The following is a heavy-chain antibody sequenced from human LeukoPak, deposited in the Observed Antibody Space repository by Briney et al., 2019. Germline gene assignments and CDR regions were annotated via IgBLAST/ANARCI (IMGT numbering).Heavy chain of an antibody. J-gene: IGHJ4*02. V-gene: IGHV4-61*01. D-gene: IGHD4-17*01. CDR2: IYYSGST. CDR3: ARGPYGKLDY. CDR1: GGSVSSGSYY. Sequence: SETLSLTCTVSGGSVSSGSYYWSWIRQPPGKGLEWIGYIYYSGSTNYNPSLKSRVTISVDTSKNQFSLKLSSVTAADTAVYYCARGPYGKLDYWGQGTLVTVSS.